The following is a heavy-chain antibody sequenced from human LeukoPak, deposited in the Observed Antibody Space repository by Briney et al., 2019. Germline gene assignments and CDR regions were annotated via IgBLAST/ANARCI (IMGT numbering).Heavy chain of an antibody. J-gene: IGHJ2*01. CDR2: IYYTGSS. CDR1: AGSIRSYH. D-gene: IGHD6-13*01. Sequence: SETLSLTCTVSAGSIRSYHWTWIRQPPGKGLEWIGYIYYTGSSNYNPSLKSRVTMSVDTSKNQFSLKLSSVTAADTAVYYCARGPQRIAAAGTRYFDLWGRGTLVTVSS. V-gene: IGHV4-59*12. CDR3: ARGPQRIAAAGTRYFDL.